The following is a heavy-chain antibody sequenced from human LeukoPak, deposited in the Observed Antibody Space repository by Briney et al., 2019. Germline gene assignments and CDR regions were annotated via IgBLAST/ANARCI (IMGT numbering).Heavy chain of an antibody. V-gene: IGHV4-59*01. D-gene: IGHD6-13*01. CDR3: ARGVYIAAAQYGY. Sequence: SETLSLTCTVAGGSISSYYWSWIRQPPGKGLEWIGYIYYSGTTNYNPSLKSRVTISVDTSKNQFSLKLSSVTAADTAVYYCARGVYIAAAQYGYWGQGTLVSVSS. CDR1: GGSISSYY. J-gene: IGHJ4*02. CDR2: IYYSGTT.